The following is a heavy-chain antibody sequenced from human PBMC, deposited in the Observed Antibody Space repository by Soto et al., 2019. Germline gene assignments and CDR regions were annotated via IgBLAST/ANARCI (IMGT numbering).Heavy chain of an antibody. CDR2: IYYSGST. Sequence: SETLSLTCTVSGGSISSGGYYWSWIRHHPGKGLEWIGYIYYSGSTYYNPSLKSRVTISVDTSKNQFSLKLSSVTAADTAVYYCARETTMVREGNWFDPWGRGTLVTVSS. V-gene: IGHV4-31*03. CDR1: GGSISSGGYY. J-gene: IGHJ5*02. D-gene: IGHD3-10*01. CDR3: ARETTMVREGNWFDP.